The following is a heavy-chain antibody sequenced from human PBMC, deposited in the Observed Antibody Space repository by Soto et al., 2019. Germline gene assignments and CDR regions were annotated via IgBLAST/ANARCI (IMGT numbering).Heavy chain of an antibody. D-gene: IGHD6-19*01. CDR1: GGSISTYY. CDR2: IYYSGST. V-gene: IGHV4-59*01. CDR3: ASDRSSGWDQCYCMDV. J-gene: IGHJ6*02. Sequence: SETLSLTCTVSGGSISTYYWSWIRQPPGKGLEWIGYIYYSGSTSYNPSLKSRVTISVDTSKNQFSLKLRSVIAADTAVYYCASDRSSGWDQCYCMDVCGQRTTVTVSS.